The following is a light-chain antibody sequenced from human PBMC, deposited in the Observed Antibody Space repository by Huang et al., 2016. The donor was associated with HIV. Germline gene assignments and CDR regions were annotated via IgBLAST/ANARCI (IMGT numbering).Light chain of an antibody. CDR3: QQSYSTPLMYT. V-gene: IGKV1-39*01. Sequence: DIQMTQSPSSLSASVGDRVTITCRASQSISSYLNWYQQKPGKAPKLLIYAASRLQSGIPSMFSGSGSGTDFTLTISSLQPEDFATYYCQQSYSTPLMYTFGQGTKLEIK. CDR2: AAS. J-gene: IGKJ2*01. CDR1: QSISSY.